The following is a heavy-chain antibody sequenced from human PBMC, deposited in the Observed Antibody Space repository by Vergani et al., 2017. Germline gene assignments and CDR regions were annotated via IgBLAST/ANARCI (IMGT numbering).Heavy chain of an antibody. V-gene: IGHV5-10-1*03. CDR3: ARPSGGYYDSSGYPSEYFQD. CDR2: IDPSDSYT. J-gene: IGHJ1*01. CDR1: GYSFTSYW. D-gene: IGHD3-22*01. Sequence: EVQLVQSGAEVKKPGESLRISCKGSGYSFTSYWISWVRQMPGKGLEWMGRIDPSDSYTNYSPSFQGHVTISADKSISTAYLQWSSLKASDTAMYYCARPSGGYYDSSGYPSEYFQDWGQGTLVTVSS.